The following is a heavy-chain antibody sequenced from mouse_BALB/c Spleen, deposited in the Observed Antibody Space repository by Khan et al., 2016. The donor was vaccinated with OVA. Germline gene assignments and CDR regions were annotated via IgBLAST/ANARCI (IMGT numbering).Heavy chain of an antibody. D-gene: IGHD2-12*01. CDR2: IDPANGFS. J-gene: IGHJ1*01. CDR1: GFNIKDTY. V-gene: IGHV14-3*02. CDR3: ASPYYNNHEVSRYFDV. Sequence: EVELVESGTELVKPGASVKLSCTASGFNIKDTYIHWVKQRPAQGLEWIGNIDPANGFSRFDPKFQGKATITADTSSNTAYLQLSSLTSEDTAVYYCASPYYNNHEVSRYFDVWGAGTTVTASS.